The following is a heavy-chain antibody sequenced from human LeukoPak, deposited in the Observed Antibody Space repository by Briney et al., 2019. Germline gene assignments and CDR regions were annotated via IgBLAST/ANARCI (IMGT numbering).Heavy chain of an antibody. CDR1: GFTFSSYA. V-gene: IGHV3-30-3*01. D-gene: IGHD3-3*01. Sequence: PGRSLRLSCAASGFTFSSYAMHWVRQAPGKGLEWVAVISCDGSNKYYADSVKGRFTISRDNSKNTLYLQMNSLRAEDTAVYYCARDGRYYDFWSGYFGKSYGMDVWGQGTTVTV. CDR3: ARDGRYYDFWSGYFGKSYGMDV. J-gene: IGHJ6*02. CDR2: ISCDGSNK.